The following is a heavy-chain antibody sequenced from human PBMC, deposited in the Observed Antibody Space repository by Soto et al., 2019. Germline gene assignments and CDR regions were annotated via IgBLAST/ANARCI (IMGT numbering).Heavy chain of an antibody. V-gene: IGHV1-18*01. CDR3: ARVVPVAEAWCGP. CDR1: GYTFSNYG. J-gene: IGHJ5*02. Sequence: ASVKVSCKTSGYTFSNYGITWVRQAPGQPLEWLGWISLYSDGTNYAQKFQGRVSMTTDTSTTTAYMELRSLRSDDTAVYYCARVVPVAEAWCGPWGQGTLVTVSS. CDR2: ISLYSDGT. D-gene: IGHD2-2*01.